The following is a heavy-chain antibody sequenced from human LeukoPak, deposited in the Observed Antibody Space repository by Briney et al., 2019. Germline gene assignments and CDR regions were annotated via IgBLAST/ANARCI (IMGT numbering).Heavy chain of an antibody. Sequence: GGSLRLSCAASGFTVSSYSMNWVRQAPGKGLEWDSSISSSSSYIYYADSVKGRFTISRDNAKNSLYLQMNSLRAEDTAVYYCARRLLRYSPFDYWGQGTLVTVSS. CDR3: ARRLLRYSPFDY. CDR2: ISSSSSYI. V-gene: IGHV3-21*01. J-gene: IGHJ4*02. D-gene: IGHD3-9*01. CDR1: GFTVSSYS.